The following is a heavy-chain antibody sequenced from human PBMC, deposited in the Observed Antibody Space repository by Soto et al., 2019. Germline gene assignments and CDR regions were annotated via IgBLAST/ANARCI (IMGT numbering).Heavy chain of an antibody. V-gene: IGHV1-3*01. D-gene: IGHD6-19*01. CDR3: AREYSSGWLGEYNWFDP. Sequence: GASVKVSCKASGYTFTSYAMHWVRQAPGQRLEWMGWINAGNGNTKYSQKFQGRVTITRDTSASTAYMELSSLRSEDTAVYYCAREYSSGWLGEYNWFDPWGQGTLVTVSS. CDR1: GYTFTSYA. CDR2: INAGNGNT. J-gene: IGHJ5*02.